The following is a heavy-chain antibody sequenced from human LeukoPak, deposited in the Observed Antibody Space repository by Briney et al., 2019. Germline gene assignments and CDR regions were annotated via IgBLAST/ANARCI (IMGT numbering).Heavy chain of an antibody. V-gene: IGHV3-53*01. D-gene: IGHD1-26*01. CDR2: IYSGGST. Sequence: GGSLRLSCAASGFTVSSNYMSWVRQAPGKGLEWVSVIYSGGSTYYADSAKGRFTISRDNSKNTLYLQMSSLRAEDTAVYYCARVGEGAAKDWGQGTLVTVSS. CDR1: GFTVSSNY. CDR3: ARVGEGAAKD. J-gene: IGHJ4*02.